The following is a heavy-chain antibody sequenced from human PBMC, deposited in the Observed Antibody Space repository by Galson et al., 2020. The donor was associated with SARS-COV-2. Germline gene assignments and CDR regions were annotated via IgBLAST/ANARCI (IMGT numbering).Heavy chain of an antibody. V-gene: IGHV4-39*07. J-gene: IGHJ4*02. CDR2: IYYTGST. CDR3: ARVGGCSGGSCYSPQYFDY. Sequence: SETLSLTCTVSSGSISTTSYYWGWIRQPPGKGLEWIGSIYYTGSTYSNPSLKSRVIISVDTSKNQFSLKLNSVTAADTAVYYCARVGGCSGGSCYSPQYFDYWGQGTLVTVSS. D-gene: IGHD2-15*01. CDR1: SGSISTTSYY.